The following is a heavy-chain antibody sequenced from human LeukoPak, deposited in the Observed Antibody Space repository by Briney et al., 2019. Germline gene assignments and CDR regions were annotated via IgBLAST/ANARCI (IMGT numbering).Heavy chain of an antibody. J-gene: IGHJ4*02. D-gene: IGHD3-10*01. CDR1: GFTFSSYS. CDR3: AGTYYYGSGSYYHPSFDY. CDR2: ISSSSSYI. Sequence: GGSLRLSCAASGFTFSSYSMNWVRQAPGKGLEWVSSISSSSSYIYYADSVKGRFTISRDNAKNSLYLQMNSLRAEDTAVYYCAGTYYYGSGSYYHPSFDYWGQGTLVTVSS. V-gene: IGHV3-21*01.